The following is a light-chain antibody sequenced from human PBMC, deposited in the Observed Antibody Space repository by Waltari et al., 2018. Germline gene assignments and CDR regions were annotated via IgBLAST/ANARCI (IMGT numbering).Light chain of an antibody. CDR1: DRDVGASSF. CDR2: EVS. CDR3: SSYTTSSAPGV. Sequence: QSALTQPASVSGSPGQSTTLSCPGTDRDVGASSFFSLYQQHPGKAPHLIIYEVSNRPSGISNRFSASKSGNTASLTISGLQAEDEADYYCSSYTTSSAPGVFGTGTRVTVL. J-gene: IGLJ1*01. V-gene: IGLV2-14*01.